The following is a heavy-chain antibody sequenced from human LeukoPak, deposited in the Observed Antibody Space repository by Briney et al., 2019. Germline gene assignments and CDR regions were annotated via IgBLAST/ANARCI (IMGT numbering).Heavy chain of an antibody. CDR1: GGSISSGGYS. Sequence: SQTLSLTCAVSGGSISSGGYSWSWIRQPPGKGLEWIGYIYHSGSTYYNPSLKSRVTISVDTSKNQFSLKLSSVTAADTAVYYCRAEGGKKYYFDYWGQGTLVTVSS. J-gene: IGHJ4*02. CDR2: IYHSGST. D-gene: IGHD1-1*01. V-gene: IGHV4-30-2*02. CDR3: RAEGGKKYYFDY.